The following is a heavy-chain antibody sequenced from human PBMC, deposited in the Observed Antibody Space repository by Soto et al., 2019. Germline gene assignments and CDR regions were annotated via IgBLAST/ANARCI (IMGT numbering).Heavy chain of an antibody. D-gene: IGHD3-22*01. J-gene: IGHJ5*02. Sequence: QVQLVQSGADVKKPGASVKVSCKASGYTFTSHWIHWVRQAPGQGLEWMGIINPSGGYTTYAQKFQGRVTVTRDTSTSTVYMELSSLRSEDTAVYYCARDHSNTISGYSYCWFDPWGQGTLVAVSS. CDR2: INPSGGYT. CDR3: ARDHSNTISGYSYCWFDP. CDR1: GYTFTSHW. V-gene: IGHV1-46*01.